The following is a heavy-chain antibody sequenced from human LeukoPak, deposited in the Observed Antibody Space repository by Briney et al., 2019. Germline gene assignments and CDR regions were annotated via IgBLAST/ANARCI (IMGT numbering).Heavy chain of an antibody. V-gene: IGHV4-61*02. J-gene: IGHJ3*02. CDR1: GDSISSGDYY. D-gene: IGHD7-27*01. CDR3: ARDRTGDLGNDAFDI. Sequence: KPSETLSLTCTVSGDSISSGDYYWSWIRQPAGKGLEWIGRIYTSGSTNYNPSLKSRVTMSVDTSKNQFSLKLSSVTAADTAVYYCARDRTGDLGNDAFDIWGQGTMVTVSS. CDR2: IYTSGST.